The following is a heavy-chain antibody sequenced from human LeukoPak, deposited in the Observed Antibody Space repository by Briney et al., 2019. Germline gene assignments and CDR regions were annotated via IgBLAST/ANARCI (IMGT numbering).Heavy chain of an antibody. J-gene: IGHJ6*03. CDR1: GGSISSYY. V-gene: IGHV4-4*07. CDR3: ARDRYSSSLAWYYYMDV. Sequence: PSETLSLTCTVSGGSISSYYWSWIRQPAGKGLEWIGRIYTSGSINYNPSLKSRVTMSVDTSKNQFSLKLSSVTAADTAVYYCARDRYSSSLAWYYYMDVWGKGTTVTVSS. CDR2: IYTSGSI. D-gene: IGHD6-6*01.